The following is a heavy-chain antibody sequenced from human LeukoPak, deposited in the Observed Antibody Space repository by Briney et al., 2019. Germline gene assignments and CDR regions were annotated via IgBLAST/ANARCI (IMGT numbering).Heavy chain of an antibody. D-gene: IGHD4-23*01. CDR2: IYYSGST. V-gene: IGHV4-39*01. CDR3: ARLRLPDHGGNSGFDY. CDR1: DGSISSSSYY. Sequence: PSETLSLTCTVSDGSISSSSYYWGWIRQPPGKGLEWIGSIYYSGSTYYNPSLKSRVTISVDTSKNQFSLKLSSVTAADTAVYYCARLRLPDHGGNSGFDYWGQGTLVTVSS. J-gene: IGHJ4*02.